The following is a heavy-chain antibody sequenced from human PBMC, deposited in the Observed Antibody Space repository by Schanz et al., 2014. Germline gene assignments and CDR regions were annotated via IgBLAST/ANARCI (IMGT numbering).Heavy chain of an antibody. D-gene: IGHD2-8*02. Sequence: EVQLLESGGGLVQPGGSLRLSCIGSGFTFRSYALGWVRQAPGKGLEWVSLVSASGGGPFYADSVKGRFTISRDNSKNALYLQMDSLRPEDTAVYFCAKDTGYCHGGACYCFEYWGLGILXTVSS. CDR2: VSASGGGP. V-gene: IGHV3-23*01. CDR1: GFTFRSYA. CDR3: AKDTGYCHGGACYCFEY. J-gene: IGHJ4*02.